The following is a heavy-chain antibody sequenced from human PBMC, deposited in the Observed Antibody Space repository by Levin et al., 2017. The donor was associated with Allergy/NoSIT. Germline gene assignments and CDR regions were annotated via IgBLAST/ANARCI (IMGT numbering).Heavy chain of an antibody. Sequence: PGGSLRLSCAASGFTFSSYSMNWVRQAPGKGLEWVSYISSSSSTIYYADSVKGRFTISRDNAKNSLYLQMNSLRAEDTAVYYCASHPRVPAAMPGDYWGQGTLVTVSS. D-gene: IGHD2-2*01. V-gene: IGHV3-48*01. CDR2: ISSSSSTI. CDR3: ASHPRVPAAMPGDY. J-gene: IGHJ4*02. CDR1: GFTFSSYS.